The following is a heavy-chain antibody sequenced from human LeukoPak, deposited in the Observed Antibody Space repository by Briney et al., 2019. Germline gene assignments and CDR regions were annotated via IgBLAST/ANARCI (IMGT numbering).Heavy chain of an antibody. CDR1: EYNFTKFW. CDR2: IFPGDSDT. J-gene: IGHJ5*02. V-gene: IGHV5-51*01. D-gene: IGHD2-21*02. CDR3: AVTALDNWFDH. Sequence: GESLKISCKGSEYNFTKFWLGWVRQMPGKGLEWMGIIFPGDSDTRYSPSFEGQVTISADKSLSTAYLQWTSLKVSDTAMYYCAVTALDNWFDHWGQGTLVTVSS.